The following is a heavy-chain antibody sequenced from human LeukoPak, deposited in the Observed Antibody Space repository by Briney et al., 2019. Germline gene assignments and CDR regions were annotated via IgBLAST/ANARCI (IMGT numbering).Heavy chain of an antibody. CDR1: GFTFSSYG. J-gene: IGHJ4*02. Sequence: GGSLRLSCAASGFTFSSYGMHWVRQAPGKGLEWVAVISYDGSNKYYADSVKGRFTISRDNSKNTLYLQMNSLRAEDTAVYYCARGFDSGYDFGYWGQGTLVTVSS. CDR3: ARGFDSGYDFGY. D-gene: IGHD5-12*01. CDR2: ISYDGSNK. V-gene: IGHV3-30*03.